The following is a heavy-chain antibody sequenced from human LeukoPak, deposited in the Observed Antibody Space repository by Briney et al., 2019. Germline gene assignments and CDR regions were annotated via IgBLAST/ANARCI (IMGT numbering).Heavy chain of an antibody. CDR3: AREPKGLRWLDY. V-gene: IGHV3-21*01. D-gene: IGHD4-23*01. CDR2: ISSRSSYI. Sequence: GGSLRLSCAASGFTFSSYSMNWVRQAPGKGLEWVSSISSRSSYINYADSVKGRFTISRDNAKNSLYLQMNSLRAEDTAVYYCAREPKGLRWLDYWGQGTLVTVSS. J-gene: IGHJ4*02. CDR1: GFTFSSYS.